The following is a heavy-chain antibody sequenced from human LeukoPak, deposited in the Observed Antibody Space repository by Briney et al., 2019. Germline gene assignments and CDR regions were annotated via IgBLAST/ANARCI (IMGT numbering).Heavy chain of an antibody. CDR1: GYIFTGPY. D-gene: IGHD2-15*01. V-gene: IGHV1-2*02. CDR2: VNPTSGGA. CDR3: AREKVEGANWFDP. J-gene: IGHJ5*02. Sequence: GASVKVSCKASGYIFTGPYMHWVRQAPGQGLEWMGWVNPTSGGAKYAQRFQGRVTMTRDTSISTVYMELSRLRSDDTAVYYCAREKVEGANWFDPWGQGTLVTVFS.